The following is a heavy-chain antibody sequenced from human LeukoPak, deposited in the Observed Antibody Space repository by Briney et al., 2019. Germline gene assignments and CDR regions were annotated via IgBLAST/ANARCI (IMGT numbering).Heavy chain of an antibody. CDR3: ARGGVAAAGDYYYYGMDV. CDR1: GFTFSSYS. D-gene: IGHD6-13*01. CDR2: ISSSSSYI. Sequence: GGSLRLSCAASGFTFSSYSMDWVRQAPGKGLEWVSSISSSSSYIYYADSVKGRFTISRDNAKNSLYLQMNSLRAEDTAVCYCARGGVAAAGDYYYYGMDVWGQGTTVTVSS. J-gene: IGHJ6*02. V-gene: IGHV3-21*01.